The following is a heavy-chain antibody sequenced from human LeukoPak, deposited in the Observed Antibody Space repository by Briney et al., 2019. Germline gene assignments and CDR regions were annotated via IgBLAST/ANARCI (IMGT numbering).Heavy chain of an antibody. CDR3: ARDLMYCDTMSCYDGDFDY. CDR2: ITAYTGNT. Sequence: ALVKVSCKASGYTFLSYGISWVRQAPGQGLEWMGWITAYTGNTNYAQKLQGRVTMTTDTSTSTVYMELRSLRSDDTAIYYCARDLMYCDTMSCYDGDFDYWGQGTPVTVSS. CDR1: GYTFLSYG. D-gene: IGHD2-2*01. J-gene: IGHJ4*02. V-gene: IGHV1-18*01.